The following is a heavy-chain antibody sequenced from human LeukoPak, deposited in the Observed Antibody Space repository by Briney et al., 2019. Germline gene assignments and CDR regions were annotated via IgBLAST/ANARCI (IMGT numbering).Heavy chain of an antibody. V-gene: IGHV3-23*01. D-gene: IGHD1-26*01. CDR2: ISGYGGDT. CDR3: ARDGPSSGSYWVDAFDI. CDR1: GFTFSNYA. Sequence: QPGGSLRLSCAASGFTFSNYAMSWVRQAPGKGLEWVSSISGYGGDTYYTDSVKGRFTISRDNSKNTLYLQMNSLRAEDTAVYYCARDGPSSGSYWVDAFDIWGQGTMVTVSS. J-gene: IGHJ3*02.